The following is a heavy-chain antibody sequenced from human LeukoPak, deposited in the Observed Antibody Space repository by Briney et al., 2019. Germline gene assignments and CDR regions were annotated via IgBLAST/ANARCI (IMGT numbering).Heavy chain of an antibody. D-gene: IGHD2-15*01. CDR3: ASKGAGYCRDTVCQGAFDL. Sequence: ASVKVSCKASGYSFSDYYMNWVRQAPGQGLEWMGWINPYNGDTKYADDFQGRVTMTMARDTSFTTAYLELSGLTSDDTAIYFCASKGAGYCRDTVCQGAFDLWGQGTMVTVSS. J-gene: IGHJ3*01. CDR2: INPYNGDT. V-gene: IGHV1-2*07. CDR1: GYSFSDYY.